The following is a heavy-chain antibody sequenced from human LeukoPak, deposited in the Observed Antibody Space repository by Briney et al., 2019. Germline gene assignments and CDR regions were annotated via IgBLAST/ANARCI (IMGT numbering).Heavy chain of an antibody. CDR3: ARRRWLRSVFFFDY. J-gene: IGHJ4*02. CDR1: GYSFTSYW. Sequence: GESLKISCKGSGYSFTSYWIGWVRQMPGKGLEWMGIIYPGDSDTRYSPSFQGQVTISADKSISTAYLQWSSLKASDTAMHSCARRRWLRSVFFFDYWGQGTLVTVSS. D-gene: IGHD5-12*01. CDR2: IYPGDSDT. V-gene: IGHV5-51*01.